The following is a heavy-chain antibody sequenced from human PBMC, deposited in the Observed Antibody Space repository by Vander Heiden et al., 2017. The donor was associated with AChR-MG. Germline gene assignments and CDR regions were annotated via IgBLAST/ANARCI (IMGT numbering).Heavy chain of an antibody. CDR3: ASCSPQNWFDP. J-gene: IGHJ5*02. V-gene: IGHV4-61*01. D-gene: IGHD2-21*01. CDR1: GGSLTSSIYS. Sequence: QVQLQESGPGLVKPSETLSLTCTVSGGSLTSSIYSWNWIRQPPGKGLEWIGHVLFTGSTNYYPSLKSRVTMSVDTSKNQFSLKISSVTAADTAVYYCASCSPQNWFDPWGQGILVTVSS. CDR2: VLFTGST.